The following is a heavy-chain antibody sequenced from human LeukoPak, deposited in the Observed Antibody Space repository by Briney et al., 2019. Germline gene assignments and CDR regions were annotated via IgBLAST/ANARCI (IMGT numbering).Heavy chain of an antibody. V-gene: IGHV1-69*05. D-gene: IGHD2-15*01. CDR1: GGTSSSYA. J-gene: IGHJ3*02. CDR2: IIPIFGTA. CDR3: ARSSLRGHAFHI. Sequence: RSSVKVSCKASGGTSSSYAISWVRQAPGQGLEWMGGIIPIFGTANYAQKFQGRVTITTDESTSTAYMELSSLRSEDTAVYYCARSSLRGHAFHIWGQGTMVTVSS.